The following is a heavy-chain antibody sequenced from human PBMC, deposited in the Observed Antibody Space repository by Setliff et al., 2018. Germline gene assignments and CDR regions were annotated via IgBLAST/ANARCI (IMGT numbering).Heavy chain of an antibody. CDR2: ISSSSSTI. CDR1: GFTFSSYS. Sequence: PGGSLRLSCAASGFTFSSYSMNWVRQAPGKGLEWVSYISSSSSTIYYADSVKGRFTISRDNAKNSLYLQMNSLRAEDTAVYYCARAQAAYNWNYFVLGYWGQGTLVTVSS. V-gene: IGHV3-48*01. J-gene: IGHJ4*02. CDR3: ARAQAAYNWNYFVLGY. D-gene: IGHD1-7*01.